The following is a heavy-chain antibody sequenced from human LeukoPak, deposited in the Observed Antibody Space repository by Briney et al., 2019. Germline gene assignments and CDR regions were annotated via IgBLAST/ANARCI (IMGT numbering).Heavy chain of an antibody. Sequence: TGGSLRLSCATSGFSFSSLWMSWVRQPPGKGLEWIGEIYHSGSTNFNPSLKSRVTISVDKSKNQFSLKLSSVTAADTAIYYCARVRLGDSSGYSLDYWGQGTLVTVSS. CDR2: IYHSGST. D-gene: IGHD3-22*01. CDR3: ARVRLGDSSGYSLDY. J-gene: IGHJ4*02. V-gene: IGHV4-4*02. CDR1: GFSFSSLW.